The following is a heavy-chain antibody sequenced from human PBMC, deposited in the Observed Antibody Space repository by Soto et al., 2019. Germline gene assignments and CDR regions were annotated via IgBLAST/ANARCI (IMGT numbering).Heavy chain of an antibody. CDR3: AKRLESRGYYYL. CDR2: ISYDGSNK. CDR1: GFTFSSYA. V-gene: IGHV3-30-3*02. Sequence: PGGSLRLSCAASGFTFSSYAMHWVRQAPGKGLEWVAVISYDGSNKYYADSVKGRFTISRDNSKNTMYLQMNSQRAEDTAVYYCAKRLESRGYYYLWGQGTLVTVSS. D-gene: IGHD3-22*01. J-gene: IGHJ5*02.